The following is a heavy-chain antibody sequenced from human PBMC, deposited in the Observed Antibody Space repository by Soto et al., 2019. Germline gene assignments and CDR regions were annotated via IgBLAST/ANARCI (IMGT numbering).Heavy chain of an antibody. Sequence: SETLSLTCTVSGGSVSSGSYYWSWIRQPPGKGLEWIGYIYYSGSTNYNPSLKSRVTISVDTSKNQFSLKLSSVTAADTAVYYCARGGVLSGPSYYYGMDVWGQGTTVTVS. J-gene: IGHJ6*02. D-gene: IGHD2-8*01. CDR3: ARGGVLSGPSYYYGMDV. CDR1: GGSVSSGSYY. V-gene: IGHV4-61*01. CDR2: IYYSGST.